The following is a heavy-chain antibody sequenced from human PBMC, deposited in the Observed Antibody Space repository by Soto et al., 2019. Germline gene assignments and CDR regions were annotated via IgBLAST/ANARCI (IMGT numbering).Heavy chain of an antibody. CDR1: EFPFSSYA. Sequence: PGGSLRLSCAASEFPFSSYAMSWVRQAPGKGLDWVSGISGSGGSTYYADSVKGRFTISRDNSKNTLYLQMNSLRAGDTAVYYCAKENEQWLVRGAFDIWGQGTMVTVSS. CDR3: AKENEQWLVRGAFDI. V-gene: IGHV3-23*01. J-gene: IGHJ3*02. CDR2: ISGSGGST. D-gene: IGHD6-19*01.